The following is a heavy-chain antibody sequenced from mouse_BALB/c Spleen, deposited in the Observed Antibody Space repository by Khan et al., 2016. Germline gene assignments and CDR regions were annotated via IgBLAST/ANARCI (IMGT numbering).Heavy chain of an antibody. CDR1: GFKIKDTY. CDR2: IAPANGNT. D-gene: IGHD2-2*01. Sequence: VQLQQSGAELVKPGASVKLSCTAPGFKIKDTYIHWVKQRPEQGLEWIGRIAPANGNTKYDPKFQGKATITADTSSNTADLQLSSLTSEDTAVYYCSRSPYGYWFAYWGRGTLVTVSA. CDR3: SRSPYGYWFAY. V-gene: IGHV14-3*02. J-gene: IGHJ3*01.